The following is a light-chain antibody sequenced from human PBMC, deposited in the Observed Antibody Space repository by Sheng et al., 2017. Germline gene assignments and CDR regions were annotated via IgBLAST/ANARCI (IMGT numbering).Light chain of an antibody. CDR3: QQYNDYPYT. J-gene: IGKJ2*01. CDR2: DAS. Sequence: DIQMTQSPSILSASVGDRVTITCRASQTINRYLNWYQQKPGKAPEVLISDASNLQSGVPSRFSGRGSGTDFTLTISSLQPEDFATYYCQQYNDYPYTFGQGTKLQIK. CDR1: QTINRY. V-gene: IGKV1-39*01.